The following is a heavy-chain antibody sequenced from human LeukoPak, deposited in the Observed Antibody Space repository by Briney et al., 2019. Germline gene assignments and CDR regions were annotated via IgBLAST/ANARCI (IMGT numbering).Heavy chain of an antibody. J-gene: IGHJ4*02. CDR3: ARDRGNGDYGDYFDS. CDR1: GGSVTSGPNY. Sequence: PSQTLSLTCSVSGGSVTSGPNYWNWIRRPAGKGLEWIGRTQTSGRVNYNPSLKSRVTVYLDTPKSLVSLQLTSVTAADTAVYYCARDRGNGDYGDYFDSWGQGNQVTVSS. V-gene: IGHV4-61*02. D-gene: IGHD4-17*01. CDR2: TQTSGRV.